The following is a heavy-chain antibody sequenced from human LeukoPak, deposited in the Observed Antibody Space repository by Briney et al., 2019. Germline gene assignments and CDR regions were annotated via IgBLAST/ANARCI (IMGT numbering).Heavy chain of an antibody. Sequence: SVKVSCKASGGTFSSYAISWVRQAPGQGLEWMGGIIPIFGTANYAQKFQGRVTITADESTSTAYMELRSLISDDTAVYYCASGKGYGDPTYWGQGTLVSVSS. J-gene: IGHJ4*02. CDR2: IIPIFGTA. V-gene: IGHV1-69*01. CDR3: ASGKGYGDPTY. D-gene: IGHD4-17*01. CDR1: GGTFSSYA.